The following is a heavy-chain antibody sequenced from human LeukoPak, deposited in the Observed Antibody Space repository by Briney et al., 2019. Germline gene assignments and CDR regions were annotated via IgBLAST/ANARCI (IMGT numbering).Heavy chain of an antibody. J-gene: IGHJ4*02. D-gene: IGHD2-2*02. V-gene: IGHV1-24*01. CDR3: ATVGDCSSTSCYTGNY. Sequence: ASVKVSCKVSGYTLTELSMHWVRQAPGKGREWMGGFDPEDGETIYAQKFQGRVTMTEDTSTDTAYMELSSLRSEDTAVYYCATVGDCSSTSCYTGNYWGQGTLVTVSS. CDR2: FDPEDGET. CDR1: GYTLTELS.